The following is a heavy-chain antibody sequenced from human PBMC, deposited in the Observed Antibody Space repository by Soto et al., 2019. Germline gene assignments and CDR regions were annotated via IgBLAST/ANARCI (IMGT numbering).Heavy chain of an antibody. CDR2: IRSSPYGGTA. CDR1: GFTFGDYA. CDR3: MGGYGRTGYYENPLFYR. J-gene: IGHJ5*02. V-gene: IGHV3-49*03. D-gene: IGHD3-9*01. Sequence: GGSLRLSCTTSGFTFGDYAMSWFRQAPGKGLEWLGFIRSSPYGGTAEYAASVKDRFTISRDDSRSIAYLQVNSLKTEDTAVYYCMGGYGRTGYYENPLFYRWGRGSLFAVSS.